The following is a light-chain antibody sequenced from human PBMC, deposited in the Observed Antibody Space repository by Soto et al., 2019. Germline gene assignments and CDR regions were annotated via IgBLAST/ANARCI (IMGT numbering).Light chain of an antibody. Sequence: DIQMTQSPSSLSASVGDRVTITCRASQSISSYLNWYQQKPRKAPKLLIYAASSLQSGVPSRFSGSGSGTDFTLTISSLQPEDFATYYCQQSYSTLGTFGQGTRLEI. V-gene: IGKV1-39*01. J-gene: IGKJ5*01. CDR2: AAS. CDR3: QQSYSTLGT. CDR1: QSISSY.